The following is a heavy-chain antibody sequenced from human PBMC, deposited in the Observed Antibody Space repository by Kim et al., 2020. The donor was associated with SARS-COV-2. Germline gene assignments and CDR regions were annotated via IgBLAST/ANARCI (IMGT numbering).Heavy chain of an antibody. Sequence: GGSLRLSCAASGFTFSSYWMSWVRQAPGKGLEWVANIKQDGSEKYYVDSVKGRFTISRDNAKNSLYLQMNSLRAEDTAVYYCARDRRIKTIFGVVIREGYGMDVWGQGTTVTVSS. J-gene: IGHJ6*02. CDR1: GFTFSSYW. V-gene: IGHV3-7*01. D-gene: IGHD3-3*01. CDR2: IKQDGSEK. CDR3: ARDRRIKTIFGVVIREGYGMDV.